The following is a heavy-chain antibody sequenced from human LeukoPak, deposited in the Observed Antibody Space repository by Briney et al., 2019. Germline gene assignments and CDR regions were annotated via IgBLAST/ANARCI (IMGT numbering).Heavy chain of an antibody. J-gene: IGHJ5*02. Sequence: SETLSLTCTVSGGSISSYYWSWIRHPPRKGLEWIGYIYYSGSTNYNPSLKSRVTISVDTSKNQFSLKLSSVTAADTAVYYCARRGVLTGYYPGWFDPWGQGTLVTVSS. CDR2: IYYSGST. V-gene: IGHV4-59*08. CDR3: ARRGVLTGYYPGWFDP. CDR1: GGSISSYY. D-gene: IGHD3-9*01.